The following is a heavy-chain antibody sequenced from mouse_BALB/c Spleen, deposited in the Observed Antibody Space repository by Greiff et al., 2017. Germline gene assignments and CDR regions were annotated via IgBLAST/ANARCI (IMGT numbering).Heavy chain of an antibody. J-gene: IGHJ2*01. CDR2: ISSGSSTI. D-gene: IGHD1-1*01. CDR1: GFTFSSFG. Sequence: EVKLVESGGGLVQPGGSRKLSCAASGFTFSSFGMHWVRQAPEKGLEWVAYISSGSSTIYYADTVKGRFTISRDNPKNTLFLQMTSLRSEDTAMYYCARAYYGSSDPDYWGQGTTLTVSA. CDR3: ARAYYGSSDPDY. V-gene: IGHV5-17*02.